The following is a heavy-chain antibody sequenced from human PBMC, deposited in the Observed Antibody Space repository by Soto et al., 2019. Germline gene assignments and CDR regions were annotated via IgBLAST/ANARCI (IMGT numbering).Heavy chain of an antibody. CDR2: IYYDGTT. D-gene: IGHD3-22*01. CDR3: ARLGGYYQAFDS. Sequence: SETLSLTCAVSGAYIGTSSWCSWVRQPPGKGLEWVGNIYYDGTTTYNPSLRSRVDISIDASKSQFSLDLRSVTAADTAVYYCARLGGYYQAFDSWGHGALVTVSS. CDR1: GAYIGTSSW. J-gene: IGHJ4*01. V-gene: IGHV4-4*02.